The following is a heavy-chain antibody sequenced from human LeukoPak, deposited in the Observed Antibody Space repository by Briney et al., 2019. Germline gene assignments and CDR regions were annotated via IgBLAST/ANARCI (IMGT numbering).Heavy chain of an antibody. CDR2: IYYSGST. D-gene: IGHD3-22*01. CDR3: ARGLRKDYDSSGQRYFDL. J-gene: IGHJ2*01. CDR1: GGSISSYY. V-gene: IGHV4-59*12. Sequence: SETLSLTCTVSGGSISSYYWSWIRQPPGKGLEWIGYIYYSGSTNYNPSLKSRVTISVDTSKNQFSLKLSSVTAADTAVYYCARGLRKDYDSSGQRYFDLWGRGTLVTVSS.